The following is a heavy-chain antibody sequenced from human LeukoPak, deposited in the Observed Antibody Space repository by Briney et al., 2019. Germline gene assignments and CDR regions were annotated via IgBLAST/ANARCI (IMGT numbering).Heavy chain of an antibody. Sequence: GGSLRLSCAAPGFIFDNYAIHWVRQAPGKGLEWVSLISGDGGSTFYADSVRGRFTISRDNARNSLYLQMNSLRAEDTALYYCARAGAGTTWDYWGQGTLVTVSS. CDR1: GFIFDNYA. J-gene: IGHJ4*02. D-gene: IGHD1-1*01. CDR2: ISGDGGST. V-gene: IGHV3-43*02. CDR3: ARAGAGTTWDY.